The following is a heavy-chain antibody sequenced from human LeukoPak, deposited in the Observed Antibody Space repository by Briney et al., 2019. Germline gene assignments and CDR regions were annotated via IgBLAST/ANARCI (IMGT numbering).Heavy chain of an antibody. CDR1: GFTFSSYA. J-gene: IGHJ4*02. Sequence: GGSLRLSCAASGFTFSSYAMSWVRQAPGKGLEWVSGISGSSGSTYYADSVKGRFTISRDNSKNTLYLQMNSLRAEDTAVYYCARSSSGTSLYYLDYWGQGTLVTVSS. CDR2: ISGSSGST. D-gene: IGHD1-26*01. V-gene: IGHV3-23*01. CDR3: ARSSSGTSLYYLDY.